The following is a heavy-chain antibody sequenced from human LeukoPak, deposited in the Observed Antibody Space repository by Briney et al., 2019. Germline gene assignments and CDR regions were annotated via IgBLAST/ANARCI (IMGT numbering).Heavy chain of an antibody. V-gene: IGHV3-23*01. CDR1: GFTFSSYA. D-gene: IGHD2-15*01. J-gene: IGHJ4*02. CDR2: ISGSGGST. CDR3: ATRYCSGGSCYASDY. Sequence: GGSLRLSCAASGFTFSSYAMSWVRQAPGKGLEWGSAISGSGGSTYYADSVKGRFTISRDNSKNTLYLQMNSLRAEDTAVYYCATRYCSGGSCYASDYWGQGTLVTVSS.